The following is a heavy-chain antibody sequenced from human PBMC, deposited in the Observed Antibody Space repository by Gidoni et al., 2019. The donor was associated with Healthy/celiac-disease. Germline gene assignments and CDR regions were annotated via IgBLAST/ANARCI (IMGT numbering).Heavy chain of an antibody. J-gene: IGHJ6*02. CDR2: ISYDGSNN. CDR1: GFTFSSYS. V-gene: IGHV3-30*04. CDR3: ARSSKGPHYFYSGMDV. Sequence: QVQMVESGGGVVQPGRSLRLSCAASGFTFSSYSMHWVRQAPGKGLGWVAVISYDGSNNYSADSVNGRFTISRYNTKNTLYLQMNSLRAHDPAVYYCARSSKGPHYFYSGMDVWGQGTTVTVSS.